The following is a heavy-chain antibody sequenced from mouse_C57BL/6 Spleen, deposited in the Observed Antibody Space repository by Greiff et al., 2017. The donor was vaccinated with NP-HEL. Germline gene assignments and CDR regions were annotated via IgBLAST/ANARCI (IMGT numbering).Heavy chain of an antibody. J-gene: IGHJ4*01. CDR2: IYSGNGYT. D-gene: IGHD2-3*01. Sequence: EVKVVESGAELVRPGSSVKMSCKTSGYTFTCYGINWVKQRPGQGLEWIGYIYSGNGYTEYNEKLKGKATLTSDKSSSTGYMQLSRLTAEDSAIYFLERSYDGYYEGKNAMGYGGQGTAVTVSS. CDR3: ERSYDGYYEGKNAMGY. V-gene: IGHV1-58*01. CDR1: GYTFTCYG.